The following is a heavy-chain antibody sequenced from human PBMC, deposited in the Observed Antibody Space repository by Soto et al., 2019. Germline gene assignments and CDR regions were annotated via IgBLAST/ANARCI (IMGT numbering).Heavy chain of an antibody. Sequence: ASVKVSCKASGYTFTNYYIHWFRQAPGQGLEWLGILRPRTGNTQYAQRFQGRVTMTSDTSTSTVYMELTSLRSGDTAVYYCAREPNEAFYFDYWGQGSQVTVSS. CDR2: LRPRTGNT. J-gene: IGHJ4*02. CDR1: GYTFTNYY. CDR3: AREPNEAFYFDY. V-gene: IGHV1-46*01.